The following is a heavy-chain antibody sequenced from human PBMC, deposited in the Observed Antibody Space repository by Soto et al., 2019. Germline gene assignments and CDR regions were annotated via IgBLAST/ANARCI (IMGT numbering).Heavy chain of an antibody. Sequence: SETLSLTCTVSGGSVDSDSYYWTWIRQPPGKGLEWIGYIYNSGRTNYNPSLESRVTISIDTSRNQFSLKLTSVTAADTAVFYCAREYSNSPEAFDFWGQGTLVTVSS. CDR3: AREYSNSPEAFDF. V-gene: IGHV4-61*01. J-gene: IGHJ4*02. D-gene: IGHD6-6*01. CDR2: IYNSGRT. CDR1: GGSVDSDSYY.